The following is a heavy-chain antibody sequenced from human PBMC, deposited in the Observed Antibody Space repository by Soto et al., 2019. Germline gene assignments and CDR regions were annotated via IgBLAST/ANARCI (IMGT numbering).Heavy chain of an antibody. CDR1: GFTFSSYA. CDR3: ARDRQKALVVVAATGGFDY. CDR2: ISGSGGST. J-gene: IGHJ4*02. D-gene: IGHD2-15*01. V-gene: IGHV3-23*01. Sequence: LRLSCAASGFTFSSYAMSWVRQAPGKGLEWVSAISGSGGSTYYADSVKGRFTISRDNSNNMLYLEMNSLRPDDTAVYYCARDRQKALVVVAATGGFDYWGQGTPVTVSS.